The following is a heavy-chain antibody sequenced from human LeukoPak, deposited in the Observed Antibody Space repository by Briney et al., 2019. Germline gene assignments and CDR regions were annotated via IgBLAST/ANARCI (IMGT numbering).Heavy chain of an antibody. CDR1: GFTFSSSA. CDR2: ISGSGGST. Sequence: PGGSLRLSCAASGFTFSSSAMSWVRQAPGRGLEWVSGISGSGGSTYYADYVKGRFTISRDNSKNTLYLQMNSLRAEDTAVYYCAKAVNFDWLPNDYWGQRTLVTVSS. CDR3: AKAVNFDWLPNDY. V-gene: IGHV3-23*01. J-gene: IGHJ4*02. D-gene: IGHD3-9*01.